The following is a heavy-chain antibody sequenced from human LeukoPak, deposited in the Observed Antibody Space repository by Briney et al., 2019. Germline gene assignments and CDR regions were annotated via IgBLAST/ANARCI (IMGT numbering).Heavy chain of an antibody. CDR3: ARHVVVSYDWYFDL. Sequence: SETLSLTCTVSGGSISSSSYYWGWIRQPPGKGLEWIGSIYYSGSTYYNPSLKSRVTISVDTSKNQFPLKLSSVTAADTAVYYCARHVVVSYDWYFDLWGRVTLVTVSS. D-gene: IGHD2-21*01. J-gene: IGHJ2*01. CDR2: IYYSGST. CDR1: GGSISSSSYY. V-gene: IGHV4-39*01.